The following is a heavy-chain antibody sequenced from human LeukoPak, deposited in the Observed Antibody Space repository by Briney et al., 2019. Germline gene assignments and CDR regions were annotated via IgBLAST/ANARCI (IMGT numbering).Heavy chain of an antibody. CDR2: IIPSGGST. CDR3: ARDTNVGYYDILTGYYVKLNWFDP. J-gene: IGHJ5*02. Sequence: ASVKVSCKASGYTFTSYYMHWVRQAPGQGLEWMGIIIPSGGSTSYAQKFQGRVTMTRDTSTSTVYMELSSLRSEDTAVYYCARDTNVGYYDILTGYYVKLNWFDPWGQGTLVTVSS. CDR1: GYTFTSYY. D-gene: IGHD3-9*01. V-gene: IGHV1-46*01.